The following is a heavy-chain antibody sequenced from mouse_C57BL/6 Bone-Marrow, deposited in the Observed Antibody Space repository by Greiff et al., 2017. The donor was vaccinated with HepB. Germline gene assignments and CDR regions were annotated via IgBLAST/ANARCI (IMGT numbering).Heavy chain of an antibody. D-gene: IGHD2-3*01. Sequence: QVHVKQSGPGLVQPSQSLSITCTVSGFSLTSYGVHWVRQSPGKGLEWLGVIWSGGSTDYNAAFISRLSISKDNSKSQVFFKMNSLQADDTAIYYWARPRWLLCAMDYWGQGTSVTVSS. CDR3: ARPRWLLCAMDY. CDR1: GFSLTSYG. J-gene: IGHJ4*01. V-gene: IGHV2-2*01. CDR2: IWSGGST.